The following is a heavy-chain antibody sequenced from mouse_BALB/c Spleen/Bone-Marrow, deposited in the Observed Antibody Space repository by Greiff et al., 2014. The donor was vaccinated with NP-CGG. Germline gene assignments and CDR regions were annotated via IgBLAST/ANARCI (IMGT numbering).Heavy chain of an antibody. J-gene: IGHJ4*01. CDR2: INPNNGNT. V-gene: IGHV1-26*01. CDR3: ARSRAMDY. Sequence: VQLQQSGPDLVKPGASVKMSCKASGYTFTDYYMKWVKQSHGKRLEWIGDINPNNGNTFYNQKFKGKAPLTVDKSSTTAYMQLNSLTSEDSAVYYCARSRAMDYWGQGTSVTVSS. CDR1: GYTFTDYY.